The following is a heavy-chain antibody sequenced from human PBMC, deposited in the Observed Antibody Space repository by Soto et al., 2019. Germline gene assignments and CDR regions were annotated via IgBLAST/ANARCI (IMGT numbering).Heavy chain of an antibody. CDR2: NYHSGTT. Sequence: SETLSLTCAVSGVTISTYYWSWTRQPPGKGLEWIGYNYHSGTTNYNPSLKSRVTISVDTSKNQFSLRLTSVTAADTAIYYCVREAYIGYGHAIDHWGQGILVTVSS. CDR1: GVTISTYY. CDR3: VREAYIGYGHAIDH. V-gene: IGHV4-59*01. D-gene: IGHD5-12*01. J-gene: IGHJ4*02.